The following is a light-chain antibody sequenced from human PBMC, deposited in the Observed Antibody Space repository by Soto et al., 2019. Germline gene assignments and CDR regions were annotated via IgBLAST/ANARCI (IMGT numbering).Light chain of an antibody. V-gene: IGLV4-60*03. Sequence: QSVLTQASSASASLGSSVQHTCSLSRGHSSYIIAWHQQQPGKAPRYLMRLEGNGGYNKGSGVPDRFSGSSSGADRYLTISNLQSEDEADYYCETWVSNTHVFGPGTKLTVL. CDR1: RGHSSYI. CDR2: LEGNGGY. J-gene: IGLJ1*01. CDR3: ETWVSNTHV.